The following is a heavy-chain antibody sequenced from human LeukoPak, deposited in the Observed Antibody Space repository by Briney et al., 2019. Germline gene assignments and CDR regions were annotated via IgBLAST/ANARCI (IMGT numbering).Heavy chain of an antibody. CDR3: ARPYDSSGYYLDY. CDR1: GYTFTSYD. V-gene: IGHV1-8*01. CDR2: MNPNSGNT. Sequence: ASVKVSCKASGYTFTSYDINWVRQATGQGLEWLGWMNPNSGNTGYAQKFQGRVIMTWNTSISTAYMELSSLRSEDTAVYYCARPYDSSGYYLDYWGQGTLVTVSS. J-gene: IGHJ4*02. D-gene: IGHD3-22*01.